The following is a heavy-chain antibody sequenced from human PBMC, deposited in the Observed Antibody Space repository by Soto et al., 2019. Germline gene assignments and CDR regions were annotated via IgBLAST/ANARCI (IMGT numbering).Heavy chain of an antibody. CDR2: INVDNGDT. CDR1: GYSFRSYG. J-gene: IGHJ5*02. D-gene: IGHD6-6*01. CDR3: ARVGLKYLRWFDP. Sequence: SVKVSCKASGYSFRSYGIQWVRQAPGQSLEWMGWINVDNGDTKYSQNFQDRVTILRDTSASTVYMELSSLRTEDTAVYYCARVGLKYLRWFDPWGQGSLVTVSS. V-gene: IGHV1-3*01.